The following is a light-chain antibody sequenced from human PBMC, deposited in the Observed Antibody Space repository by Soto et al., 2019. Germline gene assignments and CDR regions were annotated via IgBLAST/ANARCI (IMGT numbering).Light chain of an antibody. V-gene: IGLV2-8*01. Sequence: QSVLTQPPSASGSPGQSVTISCTGTSSDVGYYNSVSWYQQHPGKAPKLMIYEVIERPSGFPDRFSGSKSGNTASLTVSGLQAEDEADYYCSSYAGSNNVVFGGGTQL. CDR1: SSDVGYYNS. CDR2: EVI. J-gene: IGLJ3*02. CDR3: SSYAGSNNVV.